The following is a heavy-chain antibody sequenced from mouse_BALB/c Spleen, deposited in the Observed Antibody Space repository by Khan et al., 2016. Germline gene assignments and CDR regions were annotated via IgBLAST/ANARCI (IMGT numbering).Heavy chain of an antibody. D-gene: IGHD2-2*01. V-gene: IGHV14-4*02. J-gene: IGHJ2*01. CDR1: VFNINDYY. Sequence: VQLQQSGAELVRSGASVKLSCTASVFNINDYYMHWVKQRPEQGLEWIGWIDPENGDTEYAPKFQGKATMTADTSSNAAYLQFSSLTSEDSAVYYCNAIYYGNDVYFDYWGQGTTLTVSS. CDR2: IDPENGDT. CDR3: NAIYYGNDVYFDY.